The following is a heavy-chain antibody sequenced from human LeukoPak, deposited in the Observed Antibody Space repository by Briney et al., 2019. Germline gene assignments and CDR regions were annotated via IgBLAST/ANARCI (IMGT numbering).Heavy chain of an antibody. CDR1: GGTFSIYA. CDR3: ARDLINWNYSPAYYYYGMDV. V-gene: IGHV1-69*04. D-gene: IGHD1-7*01. CDR2: IIPILGIA. Sequence: SVKVSCTASGGTFSIYAISWVRQAPGQGLEWMGRIIPILGIANYAQKFQGRVTITADKSTSTAYMELSSLRSEDTAVYYCARDLINWNYSPAYYYYGMDVWGQGTTVTVSS. J-gene: IGHJ6*02.